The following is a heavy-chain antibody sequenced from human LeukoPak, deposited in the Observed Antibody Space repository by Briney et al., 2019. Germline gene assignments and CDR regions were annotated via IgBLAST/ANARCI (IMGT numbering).Heavy chain of an antibody. CDR2: ISYDGSNK. J-gene: IGHJ4*02. V-gene: IGHV3-30*09. D-gene: IGHD6-6*01. CDR3: AKDNRSYSSSSFDY. CDR1: GFTFSNYA. Sequence: TGGSLRLSCAASGFTFSNYAIHWVRQAPGKGLEWVAVISYDGSNKYYADSVKGRFAISRDNSKNTLFLQMNNLRAEDTAVYYCAKDNRSYSSSSFDYWGQGTLVTVSS.